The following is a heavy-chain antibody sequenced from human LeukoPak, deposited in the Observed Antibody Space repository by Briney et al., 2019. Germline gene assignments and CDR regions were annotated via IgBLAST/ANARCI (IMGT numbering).Heavy chain of an antibody. D-gene: IGHD6-19*01. CDR1: XGXXSSYY. CDR3: ARDSGWSGYYYYGMDV. J-gene: IGHJ6*02. Sequence: SETLSLXXXXXXGXXSSYYWSWIRQPAGKGLEWIGRIYTSGSTSYNPSLKSRVTMSVDTSKNQFSLKLSSVTAADTAVYYCARDSGWSGYYYYGMDVWGQGTTVTVSS. CDR2: IYTSGST. V-gene: IGHV4-4*07.